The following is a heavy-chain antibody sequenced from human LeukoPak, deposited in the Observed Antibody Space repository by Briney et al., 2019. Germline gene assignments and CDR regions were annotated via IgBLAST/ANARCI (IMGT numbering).Heavy chain of an antibody. CDR3: ARSHCGGDCYLFDY. Sequence: SSETLSLTCTVSGVSISNHYSSWIRHPPGKGLEWIGYIYSSGSTSYSPSLKSRVTISLDTSKNQFSLKLNSVTAADTAVYYCARSHCGGDCYLFDYWGQGTLVTVSS. J-gene: IGHJ4*02. V-gene: IGHV4-59*08. CDR1: GVSISNHY. D-gene: IGHD2-21*02. CDR2: IYSSGST.